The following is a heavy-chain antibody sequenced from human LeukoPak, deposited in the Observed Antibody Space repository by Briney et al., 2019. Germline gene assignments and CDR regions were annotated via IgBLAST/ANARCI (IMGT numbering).Heavy chain of an antibody. Sequence: PGGSLRLSCAASGFTFSSYAMHWVRQAPGKGLEWVAVISYDGSNKYYADSVKGRFTISRDNAKNTLYLQMNSLRAEDTAVYYCARDYNGLGYWGQGTLVTVSS. CDR3: ARDYNGLGY. D-gene: IGHD5-12*01. J-gene: IGHJ4*02. CDR1: GFTFSSYA. V-gene: IGHV3-30-3*01. CDR2: ISYDGSNK.